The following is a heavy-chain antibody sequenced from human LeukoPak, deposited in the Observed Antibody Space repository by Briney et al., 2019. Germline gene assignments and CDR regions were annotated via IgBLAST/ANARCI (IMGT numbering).Heavy chain of an antibody. V-gene: IGHV1-8*03. Sequence: EASVKVSCKASGYTFTSYDINWVRQATGQGLEWMGWMNPNSGNTGYAQKFRGRVTITRNTSISTAYMELSSLRSEDTAVYYCARGTASSGWYETLIHHYYYYMDVWGKGTTVTVSS. CDR1: GYTFTSYD. CDR3: ARGTASSGWYETLIHHYYYYMDV. J-gene: IGHJ6*03. CDR2: MNPNSGNT. D-gene: IGHD6-19*01.